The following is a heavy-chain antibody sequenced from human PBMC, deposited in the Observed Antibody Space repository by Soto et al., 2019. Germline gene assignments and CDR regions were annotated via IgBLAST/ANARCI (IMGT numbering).Heavy chain of an antibody. V-gene: IGHV3-23*01. J-gene: IGHJ6*01. Sequence: PVGSLRLSCASSVLTFSSYVMTCVRHSPGKWLEWVSSITGSGDGAYYADSLKGRFTISRDNSKDTMFLQMDSLRGEDTAIYYCARAILEVEPGLSRRSPFRKTSATPDYYYYGMEVWGQGITRSVSS. CDR3: ARAILEVEPGLSRRSPFRKTSATPDYYYYGMEV. D-gene: IGHD2-2*01. CDR2: ITGSGDGA. CDR1: VLTFSSYV.